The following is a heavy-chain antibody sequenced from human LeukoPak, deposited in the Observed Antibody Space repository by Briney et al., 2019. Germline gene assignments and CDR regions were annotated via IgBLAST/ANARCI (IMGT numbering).Heavy chain of an antibody. CDR2: INTSTGNP. V-gene: IGHV7-4-1*02. CDR3: ARDLEYDFWSGTYNWFDT. CDR1: GYTFTSYA. Sequence: ASVKVSCKASGYTFTSYAMNWVRQAPGQGLEWMGWINTSTGNPTYAQGFTGRFVFLLDTSVSTAYLQISSLKADDTAVYYCARDLEYDFWSGTYNWFDTWGQGTLVTVSS. D-gene: IGHD3-3*01. J-gene: IGHJ5*02.